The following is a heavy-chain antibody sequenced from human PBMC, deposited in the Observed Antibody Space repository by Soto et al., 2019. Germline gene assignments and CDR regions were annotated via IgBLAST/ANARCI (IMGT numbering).Heavy chain of an antibody. CDR1: VYSFNSYW. CDR3: AALTGANFR. V-gene: IGHV5-51*01. D-gene: IGHD1-20*01. J-gene: IGHJ4*02. CDR2: VHPGNSDI. Sequence: HGESLKISCKASVYSFNSYWIGWVRQMPGKGLEWMGIVHPGNSDIRYSPSFQGQVTVSVDRSISTAYLQWSSLKASDTAMYYCAALTGANFRWGQGTLVTVSS.